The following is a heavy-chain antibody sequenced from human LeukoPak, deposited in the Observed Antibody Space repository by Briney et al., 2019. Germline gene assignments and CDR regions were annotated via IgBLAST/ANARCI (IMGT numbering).Heavy chain of an antibody. J-gene: IGHJ4*02. CDR1: GGSFSGYY. Sequence: SETLSLTCAVYGGSFSGYYWSWIRQPPGKGLEWIGEINHSGSTNYNPSLKSRVTISVDTSKNQSSLKLSSVTAADTAVYYCARHSYCGGDCYFDYWGQGTLVTVSS. CDR3: ARHSYCGGDCYFDY. D-gene: IGHD2-21*02. CDR2: INHSGST. V-gene: IGHV4-34*01.